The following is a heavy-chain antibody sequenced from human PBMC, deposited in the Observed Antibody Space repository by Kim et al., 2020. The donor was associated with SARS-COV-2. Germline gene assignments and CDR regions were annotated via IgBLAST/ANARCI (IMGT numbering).Heavy chain of an antibody. V-gene: IGHV6-1*01. CDR3: SRGSSSWYLPSFDY. Sequence: SQTLSLTCAISGDSVSSNSAAWNWIRQSPSRGLEWLGRTYYRSKWYNDYAVSVKSRITINPDTSKNQFSLQLNSVTPEDTAVYYCSRGSSSWYLPSFDYWGQGTLVTVSS. CDR1: GDSVSSNSAA. J-gene: IGHJ4*02. CDR2: TYYRSKWYN. D-gene: IGHD6-13*01.